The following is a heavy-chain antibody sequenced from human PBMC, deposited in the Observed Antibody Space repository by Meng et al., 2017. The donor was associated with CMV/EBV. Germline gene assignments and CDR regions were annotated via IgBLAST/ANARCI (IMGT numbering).Heavy chain of an antibody. D-gene: IGHD2-2*01. J-gene: IGHJ6*02. Sequence: GESLKISCAASGFTFSSYAMHWVRQAPGKGLEWVAVISYDGSNKYYADSVKGRFTISRDNSKNTLYLQMNSLRAEDTAVYYCAKDFRDIVVVPAAEQNYYYYGMDVWGQGTTVTVSS. CDR3: AKDFRDIVVVPAAEQNYYYYGMDV. CDR2: ISYDGSNK. V-gene: IGHV3-30-3*01. CDR1: GFTFSSYA.